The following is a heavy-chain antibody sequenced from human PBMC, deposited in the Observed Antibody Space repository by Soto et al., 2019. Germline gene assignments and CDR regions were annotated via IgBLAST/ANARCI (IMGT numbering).Heavy chain of an antibody. V-gene: IGHV3-74*01. J-gene: IGHJ4*02. CDR1: GFTFSGNW. D-gene: IGHD6-19*01. CDR2: INSDGTTT. Sequence: EVQLVESGGGLVQPGGSLRLSCAGSGFTFSGNWMHWVRQAPGKGLVWVSRINSDGTTTNYADSVKGRFTISRDNAKNTLFLQMSSLRVEDTAVYYCARGPFGWYGFDYWGQGTLITVSS. CDR3: ARGPFGWYGFDY.